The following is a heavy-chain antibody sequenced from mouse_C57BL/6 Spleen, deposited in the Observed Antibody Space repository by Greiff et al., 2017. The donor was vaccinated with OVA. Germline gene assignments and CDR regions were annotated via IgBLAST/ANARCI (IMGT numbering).Heavy chain of an antibody. CDR1: GYTFTSYW. CDR2: INPSNGGT. D-gene: IGHD2-5*01. Sequence: VQLQQSGTELVKPGASVKLSCKASGYTFTSYWMHWVKQRPGQGLEWIGNINPSNGGTNYNEKFKSKATLTVDKSSSTAYMQLSSLTSEDSAVYYCARSGSNYSWYFDVWGTGTTVTVSS. J-gene: IGHJ1*03. CDR3: ARSGSNYSWYFDV. V-gene: IGHV1-53*01.